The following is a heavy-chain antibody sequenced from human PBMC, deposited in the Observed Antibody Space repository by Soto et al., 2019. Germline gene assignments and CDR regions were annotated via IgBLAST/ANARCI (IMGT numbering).Heavy chain of an antibody. CDR2: INPNSGGT. Sequence: QVQLVQSGAEVKKPGASVKVSCKASGYTFTGYYMHWVRQAPGQGLEWMGWINPNSGGTNYAQKVQGWVTMTRDTSISTAYMELSRLRSDDTAVYYCARTPSVDTAMAVEGHQNWYFDLWGRGTLVTVSS. CDR3: ARTPSVDTAMAVEGHQNWYFDL. D-gene: IGHD5-18*01. V-gene: IGHV1-2*04. J-gene: IGHJ2*01. CDR1: GYTFTGYY.